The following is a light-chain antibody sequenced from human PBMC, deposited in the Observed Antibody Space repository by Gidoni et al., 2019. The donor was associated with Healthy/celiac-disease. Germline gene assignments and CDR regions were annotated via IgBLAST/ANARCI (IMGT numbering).Light chain of an antibody. Sequence: QSALTQPTSASGSPGQSVTISCTGTSSDVGGYNYVSWYQQHPGKAPKLMIYEVSKRPSGVPDRFSGSKSGNTASLTVSGLQAEDEADYYCSSYAGSKTVFGGGTKLTVL. CDR3: SSYAGSKTV. CDR1: SSDVGGYNY. J-gene: IGLJ2*01. CDR2: EVS. V-gene: IGLV2-8*01.